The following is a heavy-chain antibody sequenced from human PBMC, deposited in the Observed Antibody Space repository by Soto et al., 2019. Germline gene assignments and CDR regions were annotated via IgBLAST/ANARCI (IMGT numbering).Heavy chain of an antibody. CDR1: GFMYSDHY. J-gene: IGHJ4*02. V-gene: IGHV3-72*01. CDR2: SRNKANSYST. D-gene: IGHD6-13*01. CDR3: TRMRASAGAWDY. Sequence: PGGSLRLSCAASGFMYSDHYMDWVRQAPGKGLEWVGRSRNKANSYSTEYAASVKGRFTISRDDSKNSLYLQMNSLKTEDTAVYYCTRMRASAGAWDYWGQGTQVTVSS.